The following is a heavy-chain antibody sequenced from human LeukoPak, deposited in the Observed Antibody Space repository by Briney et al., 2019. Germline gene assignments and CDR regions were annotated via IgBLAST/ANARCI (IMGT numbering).Heavy chain of an antibody. CDR3: ARDVIDDDSSGYYCFDP. CDR1: GDSVSSNSAA. V-gene: IGHV6-1*01. Sequence: SQTLSLTCAISGDSVSSNSAAWNWNRQSPSRGLEWLGRTYYRSKWYNDYAVSVKSRITINPDTSKNQFSLQLNSVTPEDTAVYYCARDVIDDDSSGYYCFDPWGQGTLVTVSS. CDR2: TYYRSKWYN. D-gene: IGHD3-22*01. J-gene: IGHJ5*02.